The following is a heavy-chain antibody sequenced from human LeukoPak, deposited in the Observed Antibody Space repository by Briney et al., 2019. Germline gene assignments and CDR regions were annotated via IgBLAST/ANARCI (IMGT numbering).Heavy chain of an antibody. CDR2: ISVSGDGR. Sequence: GGPLRLSCALSGLTISNYVMGWAPQAPGEGLEWVSGISVSGDGRYNAAAVKGRFTISRDNSKNTLYRQMNSLRAEDTAMYHCAKDVVPAAIWGQGNRVTVSS. V-gene: IGHV3-23*01. D-gene: IGHD2-2*01. CDR1: GLTISNYV. J-gene: IGHJ4*02. CDR3: AKDVVPAAI.